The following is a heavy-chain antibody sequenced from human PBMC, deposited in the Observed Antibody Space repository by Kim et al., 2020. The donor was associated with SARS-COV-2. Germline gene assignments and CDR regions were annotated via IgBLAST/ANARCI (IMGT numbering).Heavy chain of an antibody. CDR3: ARLPRPSNWFNWYFDL. Sequence: GESLKISCQASAYSFTNDYIAWVRQVPGKGLEWVARIHPTDSYINFGPSFQGHVTVSVDKAVNTVFLHWGRLRTSDTAIYYCARLPRPSNWFNWYFDLWG. V-gene: IGHV5-10-1*01. CDR2: IHPTDSYI. D-gene: IGHD2-2*01. CDR1: AYSFTNDY. J-gene: IGHJ2*01.